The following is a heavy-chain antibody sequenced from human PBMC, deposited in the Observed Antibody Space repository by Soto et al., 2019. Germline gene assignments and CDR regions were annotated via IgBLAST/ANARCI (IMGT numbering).Heavy chain of an antibody. D-gene: IGHD3-22*01. J-gene: IGHJ3*02. CDR1: GGSISSSSYY. CDR2: IYYSGST. V-gene: IGHV4-39*01. Sequence: QLQLQESGPGLVKPSETLSLTCTVSGGSISSSSYYWGWIRQPPGKGLEWIGSIYYSGSTYYNPSLKSRVTISVDTXXHXFXQKLSSVTAADTAVYYCARHSLTRVITMTPTDAFDIWGQGTMVTVSS. CDR3: ARHSLTRVITMTPTDAFDI.